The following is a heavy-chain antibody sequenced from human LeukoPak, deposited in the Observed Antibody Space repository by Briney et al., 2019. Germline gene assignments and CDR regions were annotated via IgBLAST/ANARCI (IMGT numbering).Heavy chain of an antibody. CDR3: VRSRPGEWRHWFDP. Sequence: SETLSLTCTVSGGSISSGGYYWSWIRQHPGKGLEWIGYIYYSGSTYYNPSLKSRVTISVDTSKNQFSLKLSSVTAADTAVYYCVRSRPGEWRHWFDPWGQGTLVTVSS. CDR1: GGSISSGGYY. D-gene: IGHD3-3*01. V-gene: IGHV4-31*03. CDR2: IYYSGST. J-gene: IGHJ5*02.